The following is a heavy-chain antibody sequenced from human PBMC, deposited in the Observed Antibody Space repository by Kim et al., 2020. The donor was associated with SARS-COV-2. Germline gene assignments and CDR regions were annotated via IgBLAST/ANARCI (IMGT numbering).Heavy chain of an antibody. CDR1: GFTFSSYW. D-gene: IGHD3-10*01. CDR2: IKQDGSEK. Sequence: GGSLRLSCAASGFTFSSYWMSWVRQAPGKGLEWVANIKQDGSEKYYVDSVKGRFTISRDNAKNSLYLQMNSLRAEDTAVYYCAREWDGSGSGAFDYWGQGTLVTVSS. J-gene: IGHJ4*02. CDR3: AREWDGSGSGAFDY. V-gene: IGHV3-7*01.